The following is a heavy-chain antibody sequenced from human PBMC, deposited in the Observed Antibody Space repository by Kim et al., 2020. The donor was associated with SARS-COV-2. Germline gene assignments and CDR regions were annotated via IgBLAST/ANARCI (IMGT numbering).Heavy chain of an antibody. CDR2: IYSDGSNK. J-gene: IGHJ4*01. V-gene: IGHV3-33*01. CDR1: GFTFSSYC. D-gene: IGHD3-10*01. CDR3: RRSPPLLLDYFA. Sequence: GGSLRLSCAASGFTFSSYCMHWVRQAPGKGLEWVSVIYSDGSNKYSAYSVKSRFTFSRDTTKNMQHLLMNSTSAEATADYYSRRSPPLLLDYFA.